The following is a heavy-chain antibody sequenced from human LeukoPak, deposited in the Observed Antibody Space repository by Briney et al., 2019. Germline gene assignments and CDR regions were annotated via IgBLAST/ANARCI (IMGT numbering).Heavy chain of an antibody. Sequence: SETLSLTCTVSGGSIISSNYYWGWIRQPPGKGLEWIGTIYYSGSTYYNPSLKSRVTISADTSKNQFSLKLSSVTAADTAVYYCARAGATIGVYYYYMDVWGKGTTVTISS. CDR2: IYYSGST. CDR1: GGSIISSNYY. J-gene: IGHJ6*03. V-gene: IGHV4-39*01. D-gene: IGHD1-26*01. CDR3: ARAGATIGVYYYYMDV.